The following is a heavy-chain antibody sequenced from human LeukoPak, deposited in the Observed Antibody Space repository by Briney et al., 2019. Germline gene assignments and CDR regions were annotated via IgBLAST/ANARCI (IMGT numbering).Heavy chain of an antibody. Sequence: SETLSLTCTVSGGSISSYYWNWIRQPPGKGLEWIGYIYYSGSTNYNPSLKSRVTISVDTSKNQFSLKLSSVTAADTAVYYCARGLDDSSGFDYWGQGTLVTVSS. CDR2: IYYSGST. CDR1: GGSISSYY. D-gene: IGHD3-22*01. CDR3: ARGLDDSSGFDY. J-gene: IGHJ4*02. V-gene: IGHV4-59*01.